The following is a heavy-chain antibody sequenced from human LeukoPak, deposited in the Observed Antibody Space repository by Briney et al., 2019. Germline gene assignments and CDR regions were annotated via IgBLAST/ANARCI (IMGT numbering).Heavy chain of an antibody. CDR3: AKDFEGGSYYGPDY. D-gene: IGHD1-26*01. J-gene: IGHJ4*02. CDR1: GFTFSNYG. CDR2: IRYDGSNK. Sequence: GGSLRLSCAASGFTFSNYGMHWIRQAPGTGLEWVAFIRYDGSNKYYADSVKGRFTISRDNSKNTLYLQMNSLRAEDTAVYYCAKDFEGGSYYGPDYWRKGNLVTVSS. V-gene: IGHV3-30*02.